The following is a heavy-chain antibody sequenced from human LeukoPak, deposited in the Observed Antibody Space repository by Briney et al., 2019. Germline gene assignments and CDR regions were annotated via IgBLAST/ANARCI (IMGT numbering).Heavy chain of an antibody. CDR2: AFYSGST. V-gene: IGHV4-39*01. J-gene: IGHJ4*02. CDR3: ARQTRGTSTAGPWY. Sequence: SETLSLTCTVSGGAISISNYFWGWMRQHPGKGLEWIGSAFYSGSTYYNTSLKSRVTLSVDTSKNQFSLQLTSVTAADTAVYYCARQTRGTSTAGPWYWGQGTLVTVSS. D-gene: IGHD6-13*01. CDR1: GGAISISNYF.